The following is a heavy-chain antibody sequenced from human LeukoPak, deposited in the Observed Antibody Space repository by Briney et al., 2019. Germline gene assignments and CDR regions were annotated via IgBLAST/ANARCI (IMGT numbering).Heavy chain of an antibody. CDR2: INPNSGGT. D-gene: IGHD3-22*01. Sequence: ASVKVSCEASGYSFTGYNMHWVRQAPAQGLEWMGWINPNSGGTNYAQMFQGRVTMTRDTSIRTAYMELSRLRSDDTAVYFCARRFANSSAYSDFDYWGQGTLVTVSS. V-gene: IGHV1-2*02. J-gene: IGHJ4*02. CDR3: ARRFANSSAYSDFDY. CDR1: GYSFTGYN.